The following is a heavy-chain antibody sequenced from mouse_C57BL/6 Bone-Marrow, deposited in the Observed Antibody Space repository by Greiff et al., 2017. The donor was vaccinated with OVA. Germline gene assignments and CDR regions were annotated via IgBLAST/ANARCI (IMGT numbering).Heavy chain of an antibody. J-gene: IGHJ2*01. V-gene: IGHV5-2*01. Sequence: EVKLMESGGGLVQPGESLKLSCESNEYEFPSHDMSWVRKTPEKRLELVATINSDGGSTYYPDTMERRFIISRDNTRKTLYLQMSSLRSEDTALYYGARRGATMNYYFDYWGQGTTLTVSS. D-gene: IGHD2-4*01. CDR2: INSDGGST. CDR1: EYEFPSHD. CDR3: ARRGATMNYYFDY.